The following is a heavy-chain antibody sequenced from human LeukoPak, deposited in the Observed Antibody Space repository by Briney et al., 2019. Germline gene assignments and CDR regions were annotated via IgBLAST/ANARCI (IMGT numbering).Heavy chain of an antibody. J-gene: IGHJ6*02. CDR1: RYTFTSYD. CDR2: MNPNSGNT. CDR3: ACTTVTTTLRYYVHRGSMDV. Sequence: ASVKVSCKASRYTFTSYDINWVRQATGQGLEWMGWMNPNSGNTGYAQKFQGRVTMTRNTSISTAYMELSSLRSEDTAVYYCACTTVTTTLRYYVHRGSMDVWGQGTTVTVSS. V-gene: IGHV1-8*01. D-gene: IGHD4-17*01.